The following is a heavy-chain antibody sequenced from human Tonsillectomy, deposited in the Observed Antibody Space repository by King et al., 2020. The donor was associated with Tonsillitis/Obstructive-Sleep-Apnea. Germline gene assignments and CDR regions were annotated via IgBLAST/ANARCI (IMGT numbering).Heavy chain of an antibody. CDR3: ARALQGYCSGGSCYASAFDI. D-gene: IGHD2-15*01. J-gene: IGHJ3*02. CDR1: GGSFSGYY. Sequence: VQLQQWGAGLLKPSETLSLTCAVYGGSFSGYYWSWIRQPPGKGLEWIGEINHMGGTTYNPSLKSRVTISVDTSKNQFSLNLSSVTAADTAVFYCARALQGYCSGGSCYASAFDIWGQGTMVTVSS. V-gene: IGHV4-34*01. CDR2: INHMGGT.